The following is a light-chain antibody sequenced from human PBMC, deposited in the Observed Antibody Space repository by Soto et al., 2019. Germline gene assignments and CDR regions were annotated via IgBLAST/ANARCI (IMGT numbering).Light chain of an antibody. CDR1: QSISSY. V-gene: IGKV1-6*01. CDR2: AAS. CDR3: LQDYSFPWT. Sequence: IQMTQSPSSLSASVGDRVTITCRASQSISSYLGWYQQEPGKDPRLLIYAASISQSGVPSRFSGSGSGTDFTLTISSLQPEDFATYYCLQDYSFPWTFGQGTKVDIK. J-gene: IGKJ1*01.